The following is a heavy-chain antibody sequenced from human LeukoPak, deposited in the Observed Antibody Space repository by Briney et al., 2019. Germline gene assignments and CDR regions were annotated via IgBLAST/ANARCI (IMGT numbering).Heavy chain of an antibody. J-gene: IGHJ6*03. CDR1: GFTFSNYA. CDR3: ARVEETATTAAIIRKYSYYYYYMDV. Sequence: GGSLRLSCAASGFTFSNYAMHWVRQAPGKGLEWVAVISYDGSNKYYTDSVKGRFTISGDSSKNTLYLQMNSLRPEDTAVYYCARVEETATTAAIIRKYSYYYYYMDVWGKGNTVTVSS. CDR2: ISYDGSNK. V-gene: IGHV3-30*04. D-gene: IGHD4-11*01.